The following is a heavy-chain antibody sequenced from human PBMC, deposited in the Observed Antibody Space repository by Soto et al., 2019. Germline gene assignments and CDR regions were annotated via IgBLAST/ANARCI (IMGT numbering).Heavy chain of an antibody. Sequence: XESLKLSCQGSGYSFTSYLISWVRQMPGKGLEWMGRIDPSDSYTNYSPSFQGHVTISADKSISTAYLQWSSLKASDTAMYYCARPYYSDSSGKAVDYWGQGTLVTVSS. V-gene: IGHV5-10-1*01. CDR1: GYSFTSYL. CDR2: IDPSDSYT. D-gene: IGHD3-22*01. CDR3: ARPYYSDSSGKAVDY. J-gene: IGHJ4*02.